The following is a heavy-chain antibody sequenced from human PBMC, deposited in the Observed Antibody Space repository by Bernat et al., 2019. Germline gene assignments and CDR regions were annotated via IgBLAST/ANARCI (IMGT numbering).Heavy chain of an antibody. J-gene: IGHJ6*03. CDR2: IDPSDSYS. V-gene: IGHV5-10-1*03. CDR3: ARPAYCGGDCSYYYYYMDV. CDR1: GYSFTSNW. D-gene: IGHD2-21*01. Sequence: EVQLVQSGAEVKKPGESLRISCKGSGYSFTSNWISWVRQMPGKGLEWMGRIDPSDSYSNYSPSFQGRVTISADKSISTAYLQWSSLKASDTAMYYCARPAYCGGDCSYYYYYMDVWGKGTTVTVSS.